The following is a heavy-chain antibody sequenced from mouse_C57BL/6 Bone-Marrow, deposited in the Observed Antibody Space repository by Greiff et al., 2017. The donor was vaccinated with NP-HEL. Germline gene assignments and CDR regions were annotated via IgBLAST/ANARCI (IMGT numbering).Heavy chain of an antibody. V-gene: IGHV1-72*01. CDR1: GYTFTSYW. D-gene: IGHD1-1*01. CDR3: ARYSPNYYGSSYLHYYALDY. Sequence: QVQLQQSGAELVKPGASVKLSCKASGYTFTSYWMHWVKQRPGRGLEWIGRIDPNSGGTKYNEKFKSKATLTVDKPSSTAYMQLSSLTSEDSAVYYCARYSPNYYGSSYLHYYALDYWGQGTSVTVSS. J-gene: IGHJ4*01. CDR2: IDPNSGGT.